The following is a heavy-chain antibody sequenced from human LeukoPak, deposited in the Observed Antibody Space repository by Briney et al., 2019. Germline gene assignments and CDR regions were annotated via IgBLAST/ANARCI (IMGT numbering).Heavy chain of an antibody. D-gene: IGHD3-3*01. CDR3: AKDHYWSIDY. V-gene: IGHV3-74*01. CDR1: GFTFNGYA. J-gene: IGHJ4*02. Sequence: GGSLRLSCAASGFTFNGYAMNWVRHAPGQGLVWVSRIKGDGISTNYADSVKGRFTISRDIAKNTLYLQMNSLRAEDTGVYYCAKDHYWSIDYWGRGTLVTVSS. CDR2: IKGDGIST.